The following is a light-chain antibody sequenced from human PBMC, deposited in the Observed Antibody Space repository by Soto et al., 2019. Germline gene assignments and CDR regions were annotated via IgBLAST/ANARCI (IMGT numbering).Light chain of an antibody. CDR2: DAS. V-gene: IGKV1-5*01. J-gene: IGKJ3*01. CDR1: QDVSSY. CDR3: QQYNAFSSSVT. Sequence: DIQLTQSPSPLSASVGDRVYITCRTSQDVSSYLNWYQAKPGKAPKLLIYDASSLQSGVPSRFSGSGSGTEFTLTISSLQPEDFATYYCQQYNAFSSSVTFGPGTKVEIK.